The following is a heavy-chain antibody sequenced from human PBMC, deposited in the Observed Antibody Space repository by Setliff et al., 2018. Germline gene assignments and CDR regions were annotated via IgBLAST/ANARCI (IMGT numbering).Heavy chain of an antibody. CDR1: GFTFSDYH. CDR2: ISSSGSTI. D-gene: IGHD5-12*01. V-gene: IGHV3-11*04. Sequence: PGGSLRLSCAASGFTFSDYHMSWIRQAPGKGLEWVSYISSSGSTIYYADSVKGRFTISRDNAKNSLYLQMNSLRAEDTAVYYCARGSGYLTSFYYYYYGMDVWGQGTTVTVSS. J-gene: IGHJ6*02. CDR3: ARGSGYLTSFYYYYYGMDV.